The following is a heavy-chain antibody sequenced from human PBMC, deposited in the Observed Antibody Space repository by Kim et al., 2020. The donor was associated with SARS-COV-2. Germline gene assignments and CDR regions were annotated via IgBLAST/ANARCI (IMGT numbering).Heavy chain of an antibody. V-gene: IGHV3-23*01. CDR2: T. J-gene: IGHJ4*02. D-gene: IGHD4-17*01. Sequence: TYYADSVKGRFTISRDNSKNTLYLQMNSLRAEDTAVYYCAKIDYGGDFDYWGQGTLVTVSS. CDR3: AKIDYGGDFDY.